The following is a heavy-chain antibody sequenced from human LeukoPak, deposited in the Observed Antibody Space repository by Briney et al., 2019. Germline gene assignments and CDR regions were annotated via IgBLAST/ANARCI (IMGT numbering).Heavy chain of an antibody. CDR1: GGSISSGDYY. V-gene: IGHV4-30-4*08. CDR3: ARDGSGSYEGSGYFDY. Sequence: SQTLSLTCTVSGGSISSGDYYWSWIRQPPGKGLVWIGYIYYSGSTYYNPSLKSRVTISVDTSKNQFSLKLSSVTAADTAVYYCARDGSGSYEGSGYFDYWGQGTLVTVSS. J-gene: IGHJ4*02. CDR2: IYYSGST. D-gene: IGHD1-26*01.